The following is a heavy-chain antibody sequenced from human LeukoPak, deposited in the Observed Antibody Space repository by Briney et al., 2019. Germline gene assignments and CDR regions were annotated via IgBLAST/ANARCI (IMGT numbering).Heavy chain of an antibody. CDR3: AGGYSSSWYSPYFDY. CDR1: GFTFSSYS. CDR2: ISSSSSTI. D-gene: IGHD6-13*01. V-gene: IGHV3-48*02. Sequence: GGSLRLSCAASGFTFSSYSMNWVHQAPGKGLEWVSYISSSSSTIYYADSVKGRFTISRDNAKNSLYLQMNSLRDEDTAVYYCAGGYSSSWYSPYFDYWGQGTLVTVSS. J-gene: IGHJ4*02.